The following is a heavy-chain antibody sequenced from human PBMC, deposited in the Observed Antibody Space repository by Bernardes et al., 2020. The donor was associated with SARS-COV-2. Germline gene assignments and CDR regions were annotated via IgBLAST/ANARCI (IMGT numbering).Heavy chain of an antibody. D-gene: IGHD3-22*01. J-gene: IGHJ4*02. CDR3: ARVMGYYDYSGLDY. CDR2: IYYNGNT. CDR1: GGSINSGDYY. V-gene: IGHV4-30-4*01. Sequence: SEPLSLTCTVSGGSINSGDYYWSWLLQPPEKGLEWIGNIYYNGNTYYNPSLKTRVTISIDTSKNQFSLKLSSVTAADTAVYYCARVMGYYDYSGLDYWGQGTLVTVSS.